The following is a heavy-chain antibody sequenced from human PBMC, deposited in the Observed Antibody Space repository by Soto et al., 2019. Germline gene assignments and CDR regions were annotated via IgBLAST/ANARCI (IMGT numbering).Heavy chain of an antibody. Sequence: QLQLQESGPGLVKPSETLSLTCTVSGGSITTSSYYWGWIRQPPGKGLEWIGSIYYSGRPYYNPSLKSRVTMSVDTSKNRFSLMLSSVTAADTAVYYCAIDGHWSGSYYDYWGQGTLVTVSS. CDR1: GGSITTSSYY. CDR3: AIDGHWSGSYYDY. V-gene: IGHV4-39*01. D-gene: IGHD3-3*01. CDR2: IYYSGRP. J-gene: IGHJ4*02.